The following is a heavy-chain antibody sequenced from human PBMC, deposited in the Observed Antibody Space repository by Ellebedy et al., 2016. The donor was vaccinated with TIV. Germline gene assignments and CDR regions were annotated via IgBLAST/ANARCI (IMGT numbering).Heavy chain of an antibody. Sequence: GESLKISXAASGFTFSDARMSWVRQAPGKGLERVGRIRSQQDGGTTENAAPVKGRFAISRDDSTNTLFLLMTSLKTEDTAVYYCATVRRAVTGDFDYWGQGTQVTVSS. V-gene: IGHV3-15*01. CDR2: IRSQQDGGTT. CDR3: ATVRRAVTGDFDY. J-gene: IGHJ4*02. D-gene: IGHD6-19*01. CDR1: GFTFSDAR.